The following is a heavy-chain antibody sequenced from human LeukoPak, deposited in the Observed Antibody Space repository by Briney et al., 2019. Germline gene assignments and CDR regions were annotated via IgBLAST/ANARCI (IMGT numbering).Heavy chain of an antibody. CDR3: ATKVAGTSHFSY. CDR2: ITSSGGST. J-gene: IGHJ4*02. Sequence: GGSLRLSCAASGFTFSNYAMSWVRQAPGKGLEWVSTITSSGGSTYYADFVKGRFTISRDNAKNSLYLQMNSLRAEDTAVYYCATKVAGTSHFSYWGQGTLVTVSS. CDR1: GFTFSNYA. D-gene: IGHD6-19*01. V-gene: IGHV3-23*01.